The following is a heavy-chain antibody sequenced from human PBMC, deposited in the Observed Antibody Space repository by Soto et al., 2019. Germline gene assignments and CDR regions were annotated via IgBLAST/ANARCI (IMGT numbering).Heavy chain of an antibody. CDR3: ARHRMRHTNYAMDV. V-gene: IGHV5-10-1*01. D-gene: IGHD2-8*01. CDR2: IDPSDSYR. CDR1: GDSFLDYW. Sequence: GESLKISCKGSGDSFLDYWISWVRQMPGKGLEWMGRIDPSDSYRTYSPSFQGHVTISVDKSITTAYLQWSSLKASDTAIYYCARHRMRHTNYAMDVWGQGTTVTV. J-gene: IGHJ6*02.